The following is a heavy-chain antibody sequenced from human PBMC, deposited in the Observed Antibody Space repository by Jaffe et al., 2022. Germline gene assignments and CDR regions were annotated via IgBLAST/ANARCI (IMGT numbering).Heavy chain of an antibody. V-gene: IGHV3-30*02. J-gene: IGHJ1*01. D-gene: IGHD6-13*01. CDR2: IRYDGRNT. CDR3: AKGGSSWYAEYFQH. CDR1: GFSFSSSG. Sequence: QVQLVESGGGVVQPGGSLRLSCAASGFSFSSSGMHWVRQAPGKGLEWVAFIRYDGRNTYYADSVKGRFTISRDNSKNTLYLQMNSLRAEDTAVYYCAKGGSSWYAEYFQHWGQGTLVTVSS.